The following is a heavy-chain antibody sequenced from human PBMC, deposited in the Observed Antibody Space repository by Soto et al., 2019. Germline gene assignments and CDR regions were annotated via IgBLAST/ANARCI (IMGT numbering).Heavy chain of an antibody. Sequence: QGQLVQSGAEVKKPGSAMKVSCKDSGGTFSTYSMFWVRQAPGQGLEWMGRIIPMRGIANYAQKFQGRVTIAADKSTGTAYMELSSLRSEDTALYYCTIGSWSGEVFDIWGQGTMVTVSS. CDR1: GGTFSTYS. J-gene: IGHJ3*02. CDR2: IIPMRGIA. CDR3: TIGSWSGEVFDI. V-gene: IGHV1-69*02. D-gene: IGHD2-21*01.